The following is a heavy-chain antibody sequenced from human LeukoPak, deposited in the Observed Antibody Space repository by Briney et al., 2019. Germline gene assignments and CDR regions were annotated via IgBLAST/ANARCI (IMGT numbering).Heavy chain of an antibody. CDR2: IYYSGST. Sequence: TSETLSLTCTVSGGSISSSSYYWGWIRQPPGKGLEWIGSIYYSGSTYYNPSLKSRVTISVDTSKNQFSLKLSSVTAADTAVYYCARDQPPDIVGYYMDVWGKGTTVTVSS. CDR1: GGSISSSSYY. CDR3: ARDQPPDIVGYYMDV. D-gene: IGHD2-15*01. J-gene: IGHJ6*03. V-gene: IGHV4-39*07.